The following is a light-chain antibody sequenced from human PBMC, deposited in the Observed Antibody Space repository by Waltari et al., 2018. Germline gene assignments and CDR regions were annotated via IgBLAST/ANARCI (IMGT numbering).Light chain of an antibody. CDR1: SSNIGSNF. Sequence: QSVLTQPPSVSGTPGQRVTISCSGSSSNIGSNFVYWYQQFPGTAPKLLIDWNNPSPETPPHLLTIWTNQRPSGVPDRFSGSKSGTSTSLAISGLRSEDEADYYCAAWDDSLRRKVFGGGTKLTVL. CDR3: AAWDDSLRRKV. V-gene: IGLV1-47*01. J-gene: IGLJ3*02. CDR2: WNNPSPETPPHLLTIWTN.